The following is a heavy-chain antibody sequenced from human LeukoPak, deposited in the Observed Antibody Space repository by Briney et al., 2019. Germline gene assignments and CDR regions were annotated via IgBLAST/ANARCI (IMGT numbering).Heavy chain of an antibody. CDR1: GFTFSSYW. CDR2: INSDGSST. Sequence: GGSLRLSCAASGFTFSSYWMHWVHQAPGKGLVWVSRINSDGSSTDYADSVKGRFTISRDNAKNSLYLQINSLRAEDTAVYYCARASWDCGDAVFDYWGQGTLVTVSS. D-gene: IGHD1-26*01. J-gene: IGHJ4*02. CDR3: ARASWDCGDAVFDY. V-gene: IGHV3-74*01.